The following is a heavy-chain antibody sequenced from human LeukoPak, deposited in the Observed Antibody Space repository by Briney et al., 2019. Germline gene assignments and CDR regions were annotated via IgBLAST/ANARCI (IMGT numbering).Heavy chain of an antibody. CDR3: ARDQNIVGALRYFDY. CDR2: IIPIFGTA. D-gene: IGHD1-26*01. Sequence: ASVKVSCKASGGTFSSYAISWVRQAPGQGLEWMGGIIPIFGTANYAQKFQGRVTITTDESTSTAYMELSSLRSEDTAVYYCARDQNIVGALRYFDYWGQGTLVTVSS. J-gene: IGHJ4*02. V-gene: IGHV1-69*05. CDR1: GGTFSSYA.